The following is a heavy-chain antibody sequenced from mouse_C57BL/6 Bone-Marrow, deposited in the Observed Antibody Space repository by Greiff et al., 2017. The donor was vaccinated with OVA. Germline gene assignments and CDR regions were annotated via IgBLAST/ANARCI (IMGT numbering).Heavy chain of an antibody. CDR3: ASSALYCSGSSYGKGLAY. Sequence: VQLQQSGPELVKPGASVKISCKASGYTFTDYYMNWVKQSHGKSLEWIGDINPNNGGTSYNQKFKGKARLTVDKSSSTAYMELRSLTSEDSAVYYCASSALYCSGSSYGKGLAYWGQGALVTVSA. J-gene: IGHJ3*01. CDR2: INPNNGGT. D-gene: IGHD1-1*01. CDR1: GYTFTDYY. V-gene: IGHV1-26*01.